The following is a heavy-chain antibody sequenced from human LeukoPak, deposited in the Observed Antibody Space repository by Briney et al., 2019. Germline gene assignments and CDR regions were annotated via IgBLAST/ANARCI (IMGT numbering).Heavy chain of an antibody. CDR2: ISFDGTNK. J-gene: IGHJ4*02. V-gene: IGHV3-30*03. D-gene: IGHD3/OR15-3a*01. CDR1: GFTFRSYG. Sequence: GTSLRLSCAASGFTFRSYGIRWVRQAPGKGLEWVAMISFDGTNKHYADSVKGRFTISRDNSKDTLSLEMNNLRPEDTAVYYCARDMNLGTSDSYWGQGTLVTVSS. CDR3: ARDMNLGTSDSY.